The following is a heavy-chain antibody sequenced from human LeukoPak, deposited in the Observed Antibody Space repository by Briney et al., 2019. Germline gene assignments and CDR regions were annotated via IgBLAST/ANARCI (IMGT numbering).Heavy chain of an antibody. CDR1: GFTFSSYW. CDR3: ARDGSSGRANAFDI. Sequence: GGSLRLSCAAPGFTFSSYWMHWVRQAPGKGLVWVSRINSDGSSTSYADSVKGRFTISRDNAKNTLYLQMNSLRAEDTAVYYCARDGSSGRANAFDIWGQGTMVTVSS. J-gene: IGHJ3*02. D-gene: IGHD6-19*01. V-gene: IGHV3-74*01. CDR2: INSDGSST.